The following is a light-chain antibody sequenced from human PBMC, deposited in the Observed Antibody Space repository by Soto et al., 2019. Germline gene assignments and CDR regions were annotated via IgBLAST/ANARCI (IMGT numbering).Light chain of an antibody. CDR3: QQYDSYPYT. CDR2: KAS. V-gene: IGKV1-5*03. Sequence: DIQITQSPSTLSASEGDRVTIACRASQSIGNWLAWYQQKTGKAPKLLIYKASILQSGVPARFSGSGSGTEFTLTISSIQPDDFANYYCQQYDSYPYTFGQGTRMEIK. J-gene: IGKJ5*01. CDR1: QSIGNW.